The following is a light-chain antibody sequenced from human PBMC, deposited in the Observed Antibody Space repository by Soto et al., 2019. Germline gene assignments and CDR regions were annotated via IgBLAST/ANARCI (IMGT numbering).Light chain of an antibody. CDR1: SSNIGAGYD. CDR2: GNT. Sequence: QSVLTQPPSVSGAPGQRVTISCTGSSSNIGAGYDVHWYQQLPGRAPKLLIYGNTNRPSGVPDRFSGSKSGTSASLAITGLQAEEEAYYYCLSFDSSLRVVVGGGTKLTVL. CDR3: LSFDSSLRVV. J-gene: IGLJ2*01. V-gene: IGLV1-40*01.